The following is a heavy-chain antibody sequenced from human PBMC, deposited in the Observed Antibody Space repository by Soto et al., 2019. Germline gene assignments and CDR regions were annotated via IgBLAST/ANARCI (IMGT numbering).Heavy chain of an antibody. CDR1: GGSFTSNNW. J-gene: IGHJ4*02. D-gene: IGHD6-13*01. Sequence: SETLSLTCAVSGGSFTSNNWWTWVRQPPGQGLEWIGEIYRTGSTNYNPSLKSRVTISLDKSENQFSLKVTSLTAEDTAVYYCAKTVYSSSWSLDYWGQGTLVTVSS. CDR3: AKTVYSSSWSLDY. CDR2: IYRTGST. V-gene: IGHV4-4*02.